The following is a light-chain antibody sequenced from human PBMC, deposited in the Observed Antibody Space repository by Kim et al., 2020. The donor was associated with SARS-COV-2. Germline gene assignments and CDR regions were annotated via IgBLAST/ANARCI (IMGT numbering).Light chain of an antibody. CDR1: SGHSNYA. Sequence: ASVKLTCSLSSGHSNYATAWHQQQPEKGPRYLMKLNSDGSHSKGDGIPDRFSGSSSGAERYLTISSLQSEDEADYYCQGWATGIQVFGGGTKVTVL. CDR2: LNSDGSH. CDR3: QGWATGIQV. J-gene: IGLJ2*01. V-gene: IGLV4-69*01.